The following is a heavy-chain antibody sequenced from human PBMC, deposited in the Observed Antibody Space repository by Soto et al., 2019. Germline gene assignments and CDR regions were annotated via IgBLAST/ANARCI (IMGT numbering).Heavy chain of an antibody. J-gene: IGHJ6*02. CDR1: GFTFSSYA. CDR2: ISGSGGST. V-gene: IGHV3-23*01. D-gene: IGHD3-3*01. Sequence: GGSLRLSCAASGFTFSSYAMSWVRQAPGKGLEWVSAISGSGGSTYYADSVKGRFTISRDNSKNTLYLQMNSLRAEDTAVYYCAKDFNYDFWSGYSRRNYGMDVWGQGTTVTVSS. CDR3: AKDFNYDFWSGYSRRNYGMDV.